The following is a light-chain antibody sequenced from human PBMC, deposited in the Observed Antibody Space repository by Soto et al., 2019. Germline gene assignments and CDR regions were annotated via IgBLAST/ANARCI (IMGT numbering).Light chain of an antibody. CDR2: DAS. CDR3: QQYDNLPT. V-gene: IGKV1-33*01. CDR1: QDISNY. J-gene: IGKJ1*01. Sequence: DIQMTQSPSSLSASVRDRVTITCQPSQDISNYLNWYQQKPGKAPKLLIYDASNLETGGPSRFSGSGSGTDFTFTISSLQPEDIATYYCQQYDNLPTFGQGTKVDIK.